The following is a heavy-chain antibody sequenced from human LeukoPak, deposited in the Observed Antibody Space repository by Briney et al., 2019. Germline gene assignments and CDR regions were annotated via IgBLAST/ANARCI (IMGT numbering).Heavy chain of an antibody. J-gene: IGHJ4*02. V-gene: IGHV1-2*02. D-gene: IGHD6-19*01. CDR1: AYTFTGYY. Sequence: ASVKVSCKASAYTFTGYYMHWVRQAPGQGLEWMGWINHDSGGTNYAQKFQGRVTMTRDTSISTAYMEVSRLRSDDTAVYYCAREGSGWYGNFDYWGQGTLVTVSS. CDR2: INHDSGGT. CDR3: AREGSGWYGNFDY.